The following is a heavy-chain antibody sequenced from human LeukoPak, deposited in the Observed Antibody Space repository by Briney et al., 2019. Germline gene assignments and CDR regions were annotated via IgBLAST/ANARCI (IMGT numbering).Heavy chain of an antibody. V-gene: IGHV3-30-3*01. Sequence: GGSVRLSCAASGFTFNNYPMHWVRQAPGKGLEWVAVISYDGSNKYYADSVKGRFTISRNNSKNTLYLQMNSLRAEDTAVYYCARAVMYYDYVWGSYLSWGQGTLVTVSS. CDR3: ARAVMYYDYVWGSYLS. CDR2: ISYDGSNK. J-gene: IGHJ4*02. CDR1: GFTFNNYP. D-gene: IGHD3-16*02.